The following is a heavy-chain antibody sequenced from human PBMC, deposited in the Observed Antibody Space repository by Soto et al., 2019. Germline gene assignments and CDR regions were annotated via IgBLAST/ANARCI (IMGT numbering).Heavy chain of an antibody. J-gene: IGHJ4*02. Sequence: QITLKESGPTLVKPTQTLTLTCSFSGFSLSASGVAVGWIRQPPGKALEWLGIIYWDDTKRYSPSLESRVTITKDRSKNQVVLTMTDMDPVDTDTYYCAHRRKRGVISFDYWGQGTVVTVSS. CDR2: IYWDDTK. CDR1: GFSLSASGVA. CDR3: AHRRKRGVISFDY. D-gene: IGHD3-10*01. V-gene: IGHV2-5*02.